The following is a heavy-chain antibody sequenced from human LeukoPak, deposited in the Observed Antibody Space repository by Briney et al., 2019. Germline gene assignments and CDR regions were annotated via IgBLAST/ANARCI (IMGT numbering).Heavy chain of an antibody. CDR1: GFTFSTSD. V-gene: IGHV3-33*08. CDR3: ARDYCSSTSCLFDY. D-gene: IGHD2-2*01. J-gene: IGHJ4*02. CDR2: IWNDGSNK. Sequence: PGGSLRLSCAASGFTFSTSDMGWVRQAPGQGLEWVAVIWNDGSNKYYVDSVKGRFTISRDNSKNTLYLQMNSLRTEDTAVYYCARDYCSSTSCLFDYWGQGTLVTVSS.